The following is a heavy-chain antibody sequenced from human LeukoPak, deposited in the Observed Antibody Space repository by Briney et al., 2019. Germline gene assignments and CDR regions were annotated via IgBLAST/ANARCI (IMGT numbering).Heavy chain of an antibody. V-gene: IGHV1-3*01. CDR3: AREYYYYDFWSGYYIHWFDP. CDR1: GYTFTSYA. Sequence: ASVKVSCKASGYTFTSYAMHWVRQAPGQRLEWMGWINAGNGNTKYSQKFQGRVTITRDTSASTAYMELSSLRSKDTAVYYCAREYYYYDFWSGYYIHWFDPWGQGTLVTVSS. J-gene: IGHJ5*02. CDR2: INAGNGNT. D-gene: IGHD3-3*01.